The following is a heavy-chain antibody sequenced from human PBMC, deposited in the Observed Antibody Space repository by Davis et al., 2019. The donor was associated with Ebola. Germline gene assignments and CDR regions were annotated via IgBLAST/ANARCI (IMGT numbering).Heavy chain of an antibody. CDR3: VKDTSTIWFDI. CDR2: LGTSADT. Sequence: GGSLRLSCTASGFSFSGYTMNWVRQAPGKGLEWVSTLGTSADTYYADSVKGRFTISRDNSKNILYLQMNGLRVEDTAIYYCVKDTSTIWFDIWGQGTMVTVSS. J-gene: IGHJ3*02. CDR1: GFSFSGYT. D-gene: IGHD1-26*01. V-gene: IGHV3-23*01.